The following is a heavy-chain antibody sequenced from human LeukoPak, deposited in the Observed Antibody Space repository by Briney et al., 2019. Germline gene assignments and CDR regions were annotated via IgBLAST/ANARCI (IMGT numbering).Heavy chain of an antibody. Sequence: GGSLRLSCAASGFTFRNSASSWIRQAPGKGLEWVSTISNSGDRTLYADSVKGRFLISRDNSKNSQFLQMYNLRAEDTAVYFCAKVAGKDVFKDYHDFLGQGTLVTVSS. V-gene: IGHV3-23*01. D-gene: IGHD5-24*01. CDR2: ISNSGDRT. CDR3: AKVAGKDVFKDYHDF. CDR1: GFTFRNSA. J-gene: IGHJ4*02.